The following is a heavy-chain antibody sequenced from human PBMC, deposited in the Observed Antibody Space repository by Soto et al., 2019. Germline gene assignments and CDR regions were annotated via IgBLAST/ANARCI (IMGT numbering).Heavy chain of an antibody. D-gene: IGHD6-19*01. CDR3: GRDRGSGWTIDY. CDR1: GYTFTGYY. J-gene: IGHJ4*02. CDR2: INPNSGGT. V-gene: IGHV1-2*04. Sequence: QVQLVQTGAEVKKPGASVKVSCKASGYTFTGYYMHWVRQAHGQGLEWMGWINPNSGGTNYAQNFEGLVTTQRYTSISTAYMELGRLRSAPTAFYYCGRDRGSGWTIDYWGQGPLVTVSS.